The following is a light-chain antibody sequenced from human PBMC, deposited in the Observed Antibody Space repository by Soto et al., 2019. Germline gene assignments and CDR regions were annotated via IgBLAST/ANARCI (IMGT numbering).Light chain of an antibody. CDR1: SSDVGSYNL. V-gene: IGLV2-23*01. J-gene: IGLJ1*01. Sequence: QSALTQPASVSGSPGQSITISCTGTSSDVGSYNLVSWYQQHPGKAPKLMIYEGSKRPSGVSNRFSGSKSGNTASLTISGLQAEDEADYYCCSYAGSSTSPYVFGTGTKSPS. CDR3: CSYAGSSTSPYV. CDR2: EGS.